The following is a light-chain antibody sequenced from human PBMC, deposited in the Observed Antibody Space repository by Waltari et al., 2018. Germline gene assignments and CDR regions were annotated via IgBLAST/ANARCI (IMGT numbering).Light chain of an antibody. CDR1: SSYVGSYNL. Sequence: QSALTQPASVSGSPGQSITIPCPGTSSYVGSYNLVSWYQQHPSKAPKLMIYEGSKRPSGVSNRFSGSTSGNTASLRISGLQAEDEADYYCCSYAGSSTFEVFGGGTKLTVL. V-gene: IGLV2-23*03. CDR3: CSYAGSSTFEV. J-gene: IGLJ2*01. CDR2: EGS.